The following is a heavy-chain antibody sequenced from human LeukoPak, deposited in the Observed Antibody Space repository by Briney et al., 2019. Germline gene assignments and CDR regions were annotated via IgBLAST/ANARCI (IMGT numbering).Heavy chain of an antibody. V-gene: IGHV3-11*04. J-gene: IGHJ3*02. D-gene: IGHD2-15*01. Sequence: PGGSLRLSCAASGFTFSDYYMSWIRQAPGKGLEWVSYISSSGSTIYYADSVKGRFTISRDNTKNSLYLQMNSLRAEDTAVYYCARVEDIVVVVAANDAFDIWGQGTMVTVSS. CDR3: ARVEDIVVVVAANDAFDI. CDR2: ISSSGSTI. CDR1: GFTFSDYY.